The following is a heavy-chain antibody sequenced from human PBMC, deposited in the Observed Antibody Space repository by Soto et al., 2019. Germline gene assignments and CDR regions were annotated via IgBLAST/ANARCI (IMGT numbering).Heavy chain of an antibody. CDR1: GFTFSNAW. V-gene: IGHV3-15*07. CDR3: TTVLFGVVLYGMDV. J-gene: IGHJ6*02. CDR2: IKSKTDGGTT. Sequence: GGSLRLSCAASGFTFSNAWMNWVRQAPGKGLEWVGRIKSKTDGGTTDYAAPVEGRFTISRDDSKNTLYLQMNSLKTEDTAVYYCTTVLFGVVLYGMDVWGQGTTVTVSS. D-gene: IGHD3-3*01.